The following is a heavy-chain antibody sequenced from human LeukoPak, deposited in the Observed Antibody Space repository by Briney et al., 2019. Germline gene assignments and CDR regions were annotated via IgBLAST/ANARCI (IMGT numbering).Heavy chain of an antibody. J-gene: IGHJ6*02. CDR2: IWYNGDNK. V-gene: IGHV3-33*01. CDR1: GFTFSSYG. CDR3: ARDSRVTTYYYYGMDV. Sequence: GRSLRLSCAASGFTFSSYGMHWVRQSPAKGLEWVAAIWYNGDNKDYTASVKGRFTISRDNSNNTLYLQMNSLRAEDTAIYYCARDSRVTTYYYYGMDVWGQGTTATVSS. D-gene: IGHD4-17*01.